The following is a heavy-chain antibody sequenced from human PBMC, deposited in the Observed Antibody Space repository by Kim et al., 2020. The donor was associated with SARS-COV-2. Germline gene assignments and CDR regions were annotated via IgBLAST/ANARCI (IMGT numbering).Heavy chain of an antibody. V-gene: IGHV3-53*01. D-gene: IGHD3-10*01. Sequence: GGSLRLSCAASGFTVNSNYMSWVRQAPGKGLEWVSVIYSGGSTYYADSVKGRFTISRDNSKNTLYLQMNSLRAEDTAVYYCASRYGSGSYLNYYYGMDVWGQGTTVTVSS. CDR1: GFTVNSNY. CDR3: ASRYGSGSYLNYYYGMDV. CDR2: IYSGGST. J-gene: IGHJ6*02.